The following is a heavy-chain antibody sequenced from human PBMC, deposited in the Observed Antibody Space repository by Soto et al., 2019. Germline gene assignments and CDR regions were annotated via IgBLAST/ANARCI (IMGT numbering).Heavy chain of an antibody. CDR1: GGSFSGYY. CDR2: INHSGST. V-gene: IGHV4-34*01. Sequence: SETLSLTCAVYGGSFSGYYWSWIRQPPGKGLEWIGEINHSGSTNYNPSLKSRVTISVDTSKNQFSLKLSSVTAADTAVYYCARGVKTGQLVPVAFDPWGQGTLVTVSS. D-gene: IGHD6-13*01. CDR3: ARGVKTGQLVPVAFDP. J-gene: IGHJ5*02.